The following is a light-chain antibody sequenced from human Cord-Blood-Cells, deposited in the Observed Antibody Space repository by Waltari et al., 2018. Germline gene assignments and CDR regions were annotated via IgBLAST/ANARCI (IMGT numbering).Light chain of an antibody. V-gene: IGLV2-18*02. CDR2: EVS. Sequence: QSALTQPPSVSGSPGQSVTISCTGTSSDVGSYNRVSWYQQPPGTAPNRMIYEVSNRPSGVPDRFSGSKSGNTASLTISGLQAEDEADYYCSSYTSSSTLVFGGGTKLTVL. CDR1: SSDVGSYNR. J-gene: IGLJ3*02. CDR3: SSYTSSSTLV.